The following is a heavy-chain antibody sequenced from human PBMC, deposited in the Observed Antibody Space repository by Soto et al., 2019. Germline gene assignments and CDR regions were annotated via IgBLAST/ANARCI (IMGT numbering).Heavy chain of an antibody. CDR2: IYHSGST. CDR3: TRGSGGFWAFDI. V-gene: IGHV4-4*02. CDR1: GGSISSSNW. Sequence: QVQLQASGPGLVKPSGTLSITCAVSGGSISSSNWWSWVRQPPGKGLEWIGEIYHSGSTNYNPSLKSTVTVTVDKSKNQFSMKLSSVTAAETAVYYCTRGSGGFWAFDIWGQGTMDTVSS. D-gene: IGHD3-16*01. J-gene: IGHJ3*02.